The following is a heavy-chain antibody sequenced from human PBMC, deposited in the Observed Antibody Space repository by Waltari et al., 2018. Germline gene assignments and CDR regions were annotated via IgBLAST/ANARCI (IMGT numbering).Heavy chain of an antibody. CDR1: GYTFTSYD. D-gene: IGHD6-6*01. CDR2: MNPNSGNT. V-gene: IGHV1-8*03. CDR3: ARDPRGSGSSSGGDY. Sequence: VQLVQSGAEVRKPGASVKVSCKASGYTFTSYDINWVRQATGHGLAWMGWMNPNSGNTGYAQKFQGRVTITRNTSISTAYMELSSLRSEDTAVYYCARDPRGSGSSSGGDYWGQGTLVTVSS. J-gene: IGHJ4*02.